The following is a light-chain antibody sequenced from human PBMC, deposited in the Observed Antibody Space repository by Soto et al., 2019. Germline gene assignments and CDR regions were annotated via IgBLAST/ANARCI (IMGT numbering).Light chain of an antibody. Sequence: VLTQPPSASGTPGQRVTISCSGSTSNIGSKYVYWYQQLPGTAPKPLIYSDNVRPSGVPDRFSGSKSGTSASLAISGLRSEDEADYFCAAWDDSLSGVVFGGGTKLTVL. CDR1: TSNIGSKY. CDR3: AAWDDSLSGVV. CDR2: SDN. J-gene: IGLJ2*01. V-gene: IGLV1-47*01.